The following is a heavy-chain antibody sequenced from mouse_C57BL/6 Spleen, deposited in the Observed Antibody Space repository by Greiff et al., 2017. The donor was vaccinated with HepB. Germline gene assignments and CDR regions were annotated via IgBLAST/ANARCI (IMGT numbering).Heavy chain of an antibody. Sequence: EVQLVESEGGLVQPGSSMKLSCTASGFTFSDYYMAWVRQVPEKGLEWVANINYDGSSTYYLDSLKSRFIISRDNAKNILYLQMSSLKSEDTATYYCARVNSNYVNYFDYWGQGTTLTVSS. CDR1: GFTFSDYY. J-gene: IGHJ2*01. CDR2: INYDGSST. V-gene: IGHV5-16*01. CDR3: ARVNSNYVNYFDY. D-gene: IGHD2-5*01.